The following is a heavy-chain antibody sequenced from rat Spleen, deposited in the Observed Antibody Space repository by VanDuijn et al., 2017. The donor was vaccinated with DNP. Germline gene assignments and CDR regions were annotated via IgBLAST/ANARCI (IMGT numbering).Heavy chain of an antibody. CDR2: LSYDGSST. Sequence: EVQLVESGGGLVQPGRSLKLSCAASGFTFSDSFVAWARQAPKKGLEWVASLSYDGSSTYYRDSVKGRFTISRDDTKGTLYLQMDSLRSDDTATYYCARDNYGTSGALDPWGQGTSVTVSS. CDR1: GFTFSDSF. D-gene: IGHD1-11*01. J-gene: IGHJ4*01. CDR3: ARDNYGTSGALDP. V-gene: IGHV5-22*01.